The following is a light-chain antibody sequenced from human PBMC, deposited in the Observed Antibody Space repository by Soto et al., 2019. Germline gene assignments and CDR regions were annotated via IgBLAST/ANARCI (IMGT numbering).Light chain of an antibody. Sequence: DIQMTQSPSSLSASVGARVTITCRASQGISIYLAWYQQKPGKVPKLLIYAASTLQSGVPSRFSGSGSGTDFTLTISSLQPEDFATDYCQQYNSAPLTFGGGTKVEIK. CDR3: QQYNSAPLT. J-gene: IGKJ4*01. CDR1: QGISIY. CDR2: AAS. V-gene: IGKV1-27*01.